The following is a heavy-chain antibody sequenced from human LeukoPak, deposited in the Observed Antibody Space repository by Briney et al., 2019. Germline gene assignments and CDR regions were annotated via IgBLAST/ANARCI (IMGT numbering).Heavy chain of an antibody. Sequence: SQTLSLTCTVSGGSISSGVYYWSWIRQHPGKGLEWIGYIYYSGSTYYNPSLKSRVTISVDTSKNQFSLKLSSVTAADTAVYYCARDSSGWFDPWGQGTLVTVSS. V-gene: IGHV4-31*03. CDR2: IYYSGST. J-gene: IGHJ5*02. CDR3: ARDSSGWFDP. D-gene: IGHD3-10*01. CDR1: GGSISSGVYY.